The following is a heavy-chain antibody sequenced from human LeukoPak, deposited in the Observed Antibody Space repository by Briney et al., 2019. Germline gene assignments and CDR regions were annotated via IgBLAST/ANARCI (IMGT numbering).Heavy chain of an antibody. CDR1: GGTFSSYA. V-gene: IGHV1-69*13. Sequence: SVKVSCKASGGTFSSYAISWVRQAPGQGLEWMGGIIPIFGTANYAQKFQGRVTITADESTGTAYMELSSLRSEDTAMYYCARAGSSSWYYYYYYMDVWGKGTTVTVSS. CDR2: IIPIFGTA. CDR3: ARAGSSSWYYYYYYMDV. D-gene: IGHD6-13*01. J-gene: IGHJ6*03.